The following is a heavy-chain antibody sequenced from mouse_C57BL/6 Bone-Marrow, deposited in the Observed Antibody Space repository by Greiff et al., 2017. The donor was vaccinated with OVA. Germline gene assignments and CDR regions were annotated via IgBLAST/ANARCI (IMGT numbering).Heavy chain of an antibody. D-gene: IGHD1-1*01. Sequence: EVKVVESGGGLVQPGGSLKLSCAASGFTFSDYYMYWVRQTPEKRLEWVAYISNGGGSTYYPDTVKGRFTISRDNAKNTLYLQMSRLKSEDTAMYYCARHEILRPWYFDVWGTGTTVTVSS. CDR2: ISNGGGST. CDR1: GFTFSDYY. CDR3: ARHEILRPWYFDV. J-gene: IGHJ1*03. V-gene: IGHV5-12*01.